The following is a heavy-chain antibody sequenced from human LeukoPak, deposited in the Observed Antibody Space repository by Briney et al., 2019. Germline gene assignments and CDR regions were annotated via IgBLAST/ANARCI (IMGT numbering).Heavy chain of an antibody. Sequence: GGSLRLSCVASGFTFSSYGMHWVRQAPGKGLEWVAVISYDGSNKYYADSVKGRFTISRDNSKNTLYLQMNSLRAEDTAVYYCARGHGDGDYVQFDYWGQGTLVTVSS. D-gene: IGHD4-17*01. CDR3: ARGHGDGDYVQFDY. CDR2: ISYDGSNK. CDR1: GFTFSSYG. V-gene: IGHV3-30*03. J-gene: IGHJ4*02.